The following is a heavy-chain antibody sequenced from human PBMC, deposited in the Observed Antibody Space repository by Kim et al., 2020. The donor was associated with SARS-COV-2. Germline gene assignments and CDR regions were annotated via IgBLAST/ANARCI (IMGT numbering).Heavy chain of an antibody. V-gene: IGHV3-30*07. CDR3: ARDLFVPDIVVVPAANYGRDV. J-gene: IGHJ6*02. Sequence: RFTISRDNSKNTLYLQMNSLRAEDTAVYYCARDLFVPDIVVVPAANYGRDVWGQGTTVTVSS. D-gene: IGHD2-2*01.